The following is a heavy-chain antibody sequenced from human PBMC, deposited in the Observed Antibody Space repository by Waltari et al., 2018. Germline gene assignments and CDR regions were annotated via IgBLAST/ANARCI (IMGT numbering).Heavy chain of an antibody. CDR1: GYSFTSYW. CDR2: IYPGDSDT. D-gene: IGHD3-3*01. Sequence: EVQLVQSGAEVKKPGESLKISCKGSGYSFTSYWIGWVRQMPGKGLEWMGHIYPGDSDTRYSPSFQGQVTISAAKSISTDYRQWSSLKASNTAMYYWARRTTTGGRYDFWRDPMTPNYAFDIWGQGTMVTVSS. V-gene: IGHV5-51*01. CDR3: ARRTTTGGRYDFWRDPMTPNYAFDI. J-gene: IGHJ3*02.